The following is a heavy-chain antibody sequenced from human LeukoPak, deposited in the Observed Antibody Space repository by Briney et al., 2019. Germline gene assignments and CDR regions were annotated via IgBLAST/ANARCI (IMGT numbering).Heavy chain of an antibody. CDR1: GFTVSSNY. Sequence: GGSLRLSCAASGFTVSSNYMSWVRQAPGKGLEWVSVIYSGGSTYYADSVKGRFTISRDNAKNSLYLQTNSLRVEDTAVYYCAELGITMIGGVWGKGTTVTISS. CDR3: AELGITMIGGV. CDR2: IYSGGST. J-gene: IGHJ6*04. V-gene: IGHV3-53*01. D-gene: IGHD3-10*02.